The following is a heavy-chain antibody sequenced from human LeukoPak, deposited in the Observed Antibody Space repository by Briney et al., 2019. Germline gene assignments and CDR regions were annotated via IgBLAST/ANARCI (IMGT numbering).Heavy chain of an antibody. CDR3: AKDLASYFGSRTAPSHFDY. V-gene: IGHV3-30*18. J-gene: IGHJ4*02. D-gene: IGHD3-10*01. CDR1: GFTFSNYG. CDR2: ISDDGSYK. Sequence: GGSLRLSCAAFGFTFSNYGMHWVRQAPGKGLEWVAVISDDGSYKYYAHSVKGRFTISRDNSKKALYLQMNSLRAEDTAVYYCAKDLASYFGSRTAPSHFDYWGQGTLITVSS.